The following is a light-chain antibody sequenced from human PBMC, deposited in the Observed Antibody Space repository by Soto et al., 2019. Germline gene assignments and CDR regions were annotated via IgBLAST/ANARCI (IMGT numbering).Light chain of an antibody. CDR3: QQSYNTFRWT. V-gene: IGKV1-39*01. CDR1: QSISTY. CDR2: AAS. Sequence: DIQMTQSPSSLSASVGDRVTITCRASQSISTYLNWYQQKPGKAPELLIYAASSLQSGVPSRFSGSGSGTDFTLTISSLQPEDFATYYCQQSYNTFRWTFGQGTKVEIK. J-gene: IGKJ1*01.